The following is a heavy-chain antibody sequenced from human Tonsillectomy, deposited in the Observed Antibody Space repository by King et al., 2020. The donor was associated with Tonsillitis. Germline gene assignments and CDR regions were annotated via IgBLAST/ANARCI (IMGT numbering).Heavy chain of an antibody. J-gene: IGHJ4*02. V-gene: IGHV4-39*01. D-gene: IGHD1-26*01. Sequence: LQLQESGPGVVKPSETLSLTCIVSGGSISSSDHYWAWIRQPPGKGLEWRGDMVYIGTTFYNPSLKRRITISGGTSENRFSLKLRSVTAADTAVYFCARYVSGSFDYWGQGALVTVSS. CDR2: MVYIGTT. CDR3: ARYVSGSFDY. CDR1: GGSISSSDHY.